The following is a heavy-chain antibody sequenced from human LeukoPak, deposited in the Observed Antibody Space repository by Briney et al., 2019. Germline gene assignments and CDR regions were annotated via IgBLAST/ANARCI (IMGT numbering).Heavy chain of an antibody. V-gene: IGHV4-39*01. CDR1: GGSISSSSYY. D-gene: IGHD2-8*01. CDR3: ARLRWSKLMVYATSRLFDY. CDR2: IYYSGST. J-gene: IGHJ4*02. Sequence: SETLSLTCTVSGGSISSSSYYWGWIRQPPGKGLEWIGSIYYSGSTYYNPSLKSRVTISVDTSKNQFSLKLSSVTAADTAVYYCARLRWSKLMVYATSRLFDYWGQGTLVTVFS.